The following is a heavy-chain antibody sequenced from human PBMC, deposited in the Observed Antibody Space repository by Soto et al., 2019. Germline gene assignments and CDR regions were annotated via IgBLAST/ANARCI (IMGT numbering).Heavy chain of an antibody. CDR3: AGRIRIRGFSS. CDR1: GVSITTSDHY. D-gene: IGHD3-10*01. J-gene: IGHJ5*01. CDR2: IYSSGTT. Sequence: SETLSLTCNVSGVSITTSDHYWGWVRQPPGKGLEFIGNIYSSGTTYYNPSLKSRVTVSMDTPKNQFSLRLTSVTVADTAVYFCAGRIRIRGFSSWGPGLLVSVS. V-gene: IGHV4-39*01.